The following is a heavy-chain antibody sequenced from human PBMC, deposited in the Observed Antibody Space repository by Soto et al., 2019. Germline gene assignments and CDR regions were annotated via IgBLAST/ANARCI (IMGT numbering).Heavy chain of an antibody. CDR1: GFTFSSYW. CDR2: INQDGSEK. J-gene: IGHJ4*02. Sequence: EVYLVESGGGLAQPGASLRLSCAASGFTFSSYWMTWVRQAPGKGLEWVANINQDGSEKYYVDSVRGRFSISRDNAKNSLFLQMTSLRAEDRAVYYCVKDLTYYGSAPGSDYNPISDAYWGQGTLVTVSS. V-gene: IGHV3-7*01. D-gene: IGHD3-10*01. CDR3: VKDLTYYGSAPGSDYNPISDAY.